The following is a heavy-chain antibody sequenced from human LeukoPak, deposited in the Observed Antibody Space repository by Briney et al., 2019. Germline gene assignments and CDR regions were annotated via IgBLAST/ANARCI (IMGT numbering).Heavy chain of an antibody. CDR2: ISSSSSYI. J-gene: IGHJ4*02. Sequence: GGSLRLSCAASGFTFSSYSMNWVRQAPGKGLEWVSSISSSSSYIYYADSVKGRFTISRDNAKNSLYLQMNSLRAEDTAVYYCARLATYYYDSSGYSPPVDYWGQGTLVTVSS. CDR1: GFTFSSYS. V-gene: IGHV3-21*01. CDR3: ARLATYYYDSSGYSPPVDY. D-gene: IGHD3-22*01.